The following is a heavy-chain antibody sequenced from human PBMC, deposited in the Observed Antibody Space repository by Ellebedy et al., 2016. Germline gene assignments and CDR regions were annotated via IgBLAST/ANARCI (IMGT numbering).Heavy chain of an antibody. J-gene: IGHJ4*02. CDR2: IRNKAHNYAT. V-gene: IGHV3-73*01. D-gene: IGHD2-21*02. CDR3: TSLLDCGGDCYRDF. Sequence: GGSLRLSXAASGFTFSDAAMHWVRQASGKGLEWLGRIRNKAHNYATAYTASVKGRFSISRDNSKNTAYLQMNSLKTEDTAVYYCTSLLDCGGDCYRDFWGRGTLVTVSS. CDR1: GFTFSDAA.